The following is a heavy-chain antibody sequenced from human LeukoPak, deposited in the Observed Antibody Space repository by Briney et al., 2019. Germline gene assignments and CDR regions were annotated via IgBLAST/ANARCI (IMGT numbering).Heavy chain of an antibody. V-gene: IGHV3-7*01. CDR2: IKQDGSEK. D-gene: IGHD3-10*01. Sequence: GRSLRLSCAASGFTFSSYAMHWVRQAPGKGLEWVANIKQDGSEKYYVDSVKGRFTISRDNAKNSLYLQMNSLRAEDTAVYYCARSSSIRFGDFDYWGQGTLVTVSS. J-gene: IGHJ4*02. CDR1: GFTFSSYA. CDR3: ARSSSIRFGDFDY.